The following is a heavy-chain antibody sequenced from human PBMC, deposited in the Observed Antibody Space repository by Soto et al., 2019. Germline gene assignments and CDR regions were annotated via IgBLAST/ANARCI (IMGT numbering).Heavy chain of an antibody. Sequence: ASVKVSCKASGYTFTSYGISWVRQAPGQGLEWMGWISAYNGNTNYAQKLQGRVTMTTDTSTGTAYMELRSLRSDDTAVYYCARGRHYDILTGYYPFDYWGQGTLVTVSS. CDR1: GYTFTSYG. V-gene: IGHV1-18*04. J-gene: IGHJ4*02. CDR3: ARGRHYDILTGYYPFDY. CDR2: ISAYNGNT. D-gene: IGHD3-9*01.